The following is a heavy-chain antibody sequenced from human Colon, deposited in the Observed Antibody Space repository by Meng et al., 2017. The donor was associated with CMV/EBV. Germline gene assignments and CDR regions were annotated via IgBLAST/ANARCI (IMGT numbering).Heavy chain of an antibody. V-gene: IGHV4-4*07. D-gene: IGHD1-1*01. CDR1: GGSIGSYY. CDR2: IHTTDST. J-gene: IGHJ4*02. CDR3: ARDTGTTGTGSLFDY. Sequence: QAHTRAAAPALVKPSETRSLTCTVAGGSIGSYYWNWMRQPDGKGLEWIGRIHTTDSTNYNPSLKSRVTISVDTSKNQFSLKLTSVTAADTAVYYCARDTGTTGTGSLFDYWGQGILVTVSS.